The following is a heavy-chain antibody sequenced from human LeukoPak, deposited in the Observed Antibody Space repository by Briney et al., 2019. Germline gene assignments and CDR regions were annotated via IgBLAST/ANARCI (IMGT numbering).Heavy chain of an antibody. CDR3: AKDRDYYGSGSYSETGY. J-gene: IGHJ4*02. Sequence: GGSLRLSCAASGFTFSSYAMSWVRQALGKGLEWVSAISGSGGSTYYADSVKGRFTISRDNSKNTLYLQMNSLRAEDTAVYYCAKDRDYYGSGSYSETGYWGRGTLVTVSS. CDR2: ISGSGGST. V-gene: IGHV3-23*01. CDR1: GFTFSSYA. D-gene: IGHD3-10*01.